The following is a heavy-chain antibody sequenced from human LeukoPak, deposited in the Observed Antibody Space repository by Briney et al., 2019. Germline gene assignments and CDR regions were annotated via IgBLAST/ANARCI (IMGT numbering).Heavy chain of an antibody. CDR3: AKAEQWLGRYCDY. CDR2: ISYDGSNK. CDR1: GFTFSSYG. D-gene: IGHD6-19*01. J-gene: IGHJ4*02. V-gene: IGHV3-30*18. Sequence: PGGSLRLSCAASGFTFSSYGMHRVRQAPGKGLEWVAVISYDGSNKYYADSVKGRFTICRDNSKNTLYLQMNSLRAEDTAVYYCAKAEQWLGRYCDYWGQGPLVPVSS.